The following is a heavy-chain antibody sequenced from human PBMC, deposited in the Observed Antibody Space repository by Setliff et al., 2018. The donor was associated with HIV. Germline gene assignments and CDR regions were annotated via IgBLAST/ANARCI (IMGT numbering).Heavy chain of an antibody. D-gene: IGHD3-9*01. CDR3: ARSPANTGYWVTPLWYMDV. CDR2: INRGDTTT. J-gene: IGHJ6*03. V-gene: IGHV3-74*01. Sequence: GGSLRLSCAASGFTLRSYKMHWVRQGPGKGLVWVSRINRGDTTTNYADSVKGRFTISRDDAKNTLFLQMSSLRPEDTAGYYCARSPANTGYWVTPLWYMDVWGKGTTVTVSS. CDR1: GFTLRSYK.